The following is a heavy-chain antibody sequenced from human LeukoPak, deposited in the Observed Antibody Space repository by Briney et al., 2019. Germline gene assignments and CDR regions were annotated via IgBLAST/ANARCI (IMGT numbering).Heavy chain of an antibody. Sequence: GGSLRLSCAASGFTFSSYAMHWVRQAPGKGLEWVAVISYDGSNKYYADSVKGRFTISRDNSKNTLYLQMNSLRAEDTAVYYCARGAAAKGVGSFFMGYWGQGTLVTVSS. J-gene: IGHJ4*02. CDR2: ISYDGSNK. CDR3: ARGAAAKGVGSFFMGY. CDR1: GFTFSSYA. D-gene: IGHD6-13*01. V-gene: IGHV3-30-3*01.